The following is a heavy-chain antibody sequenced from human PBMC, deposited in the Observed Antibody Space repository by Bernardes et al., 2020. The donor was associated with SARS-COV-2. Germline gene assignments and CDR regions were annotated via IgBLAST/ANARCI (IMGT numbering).Heavy chain of an antibody. V-gene: IGHV3-23*01. CDR1: GFTFSSYA. D-gene: IGHD3-22*01. CDR2: ISGSGGST. Sequence: GGSLRLSRAASGFTFSSYAMSWVRQAPGKGLEWVSAISGSGGSTYYADSVKGRFTISRDNSKNTLYLQMNSLRAEDTAVYYCAKALGYYYDSSGYGGEYYFDYWGQGTLVTVSS. J-gene: IGHJ4*02. CDR3: AKALGYYYDSSGYGGEYYFDY.